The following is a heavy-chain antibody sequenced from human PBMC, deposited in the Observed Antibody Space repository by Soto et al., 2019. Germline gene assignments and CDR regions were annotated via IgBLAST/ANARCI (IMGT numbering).Heavy chain of an antibody. D-gene: IGHD3-9*01. CDR2: IYYSGST. V-gene: IGHV4-59*12. J-gene: IGHJ5*02. Sequence: SETLSLTYTVSGGTISSYYWSWIRQPPGKGLEWIGYIYYSGSTNYNPSLKSRVTISVDTSKNQFSLKLSSVTAADTAVYYCARGDYDILTGPQRGFDPWVQGTLVTVSS. CDR1: GGTISSYY. CDR3: ARGDYDILTGPQRGFDP.